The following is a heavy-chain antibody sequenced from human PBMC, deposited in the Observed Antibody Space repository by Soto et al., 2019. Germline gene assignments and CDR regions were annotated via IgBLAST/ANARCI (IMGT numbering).Heavy chain of an antibody. Sequence: QVQLVQSGAEVKKPGPSLKAPAKPPGNPLPGKGTNWCHQAPDQGLGGMGGTSANNGNTHYAQKLQGRVTMTTDTSTSTAYMELRSLRSDDTAVYYCARVQSGYDFACWGQGTLVTVSS. CDR3: ARVQSGYDFAC. V-gene: IGHV1-18*01. CDR2: TSANNGNT. CDR1: GNPLPGKG. J-gene: IGHJ4*02. D-gene: IGHD5-12*01.